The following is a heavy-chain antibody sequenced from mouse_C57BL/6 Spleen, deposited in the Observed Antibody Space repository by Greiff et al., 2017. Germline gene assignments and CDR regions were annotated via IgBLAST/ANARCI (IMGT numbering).Heavy chain of an antibody. CDR3: ARSDYSNYPHWFDY. CDR1: GYTFTSYW. V-gene: IGHV1-52*01. J-gene: IGHJ2*01. Sequence: QVQLQQSGAELVRPGSSVKLSCKASGYTFTSYWMHWVQQRPIQGLEWIGNIDPSDSETHYNQKFKDKATLTVDKSSSTAYMQLSSLTSEDSAVXYCARSDYSNYPHWFDYWGQGTTLTVSS. CDR2: IDPSDSET. D-gene: IGHD2-5*01.